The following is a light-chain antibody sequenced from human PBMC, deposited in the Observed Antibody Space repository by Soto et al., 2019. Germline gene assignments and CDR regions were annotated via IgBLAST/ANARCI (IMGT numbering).Light chain of an antibody. Sequence: QSALTQPASVSGSPGQSITISCTGTSSDVGGYNYVYWYQQHPGKAPKLMIYDVSNRPSGVSNRFSGSKSGNTASLTISGLQAEDEADYYCSSYTSSSTLYVVFGGGTNLTVL. J-gene: IGLJ2*01. CDR1: SSDVGGYNY. CDR2: DVS. CDR3: SSYTSSSTLYVV. V-gene: IGLV2-14*01.